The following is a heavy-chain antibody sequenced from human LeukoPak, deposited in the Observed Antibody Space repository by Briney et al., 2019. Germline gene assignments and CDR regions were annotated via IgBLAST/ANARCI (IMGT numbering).Heavy chain of an antibody. CDR2: IKAKTNGGTA. CDR3: AKTPRPISSTPDGNFDY. CDR1: GFTFSSAW. D-gene: IGHD6-13*01. V-gene: IGHV3-15*01. J-gene: IGHJ4*02. Sequence: GGPLRLSCAASGFTFSSAWMSWVRRAPGKGLEWVGRIKAKTNGGTADYPAPVKGRFTISRDDSRNTMYLQMNSLRAEDTAVYYCAKTPRPISSTPDGNFDYWGQGTLVTVSS.